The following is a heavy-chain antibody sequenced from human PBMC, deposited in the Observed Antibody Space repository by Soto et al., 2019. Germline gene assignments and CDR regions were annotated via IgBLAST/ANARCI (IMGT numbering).Heavy chain of an antibody. Sequence: QVQLVESGGGVVQPGRSLRLSCAASGFTFSSYAMHWVRQAPGKGLEWVAVISYDGSNKYYADSVKGRFTISRDNSKNTLYLQINSLRAEDTAVYYCARDHLTYCSSTSCSSSYFDYWGQGTLVTVSS. J-gene: IGHJ4*02. D-gene: IGHD2-2*01. CDR1: GFTFSSYA. CDR3: ARDHLTYCSSTSCSSSYFDY. CDR2: ISYDGSNK. V-gene: IGHV3-30-3*01.